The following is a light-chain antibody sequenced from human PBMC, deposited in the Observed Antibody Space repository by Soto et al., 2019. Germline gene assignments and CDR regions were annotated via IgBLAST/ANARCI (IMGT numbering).Light chain of an antibody. Sequence: QSVLTQPPSASGTPGQRVTISCSGSSSNIGSNTVNWYQQLPGTAPKLLIYSNNQRASGVPDRFSGSKSGTSASRAISGLQSEDEADYYCAAWDDSLNGVVFGGGTKLTVL. CDR3: AAWDDSLNGVV. V-gene: IGLV1-44*01. CDR2: SNN. CDR1: SSNIGSNT. J-gene: IGLJ2*01.